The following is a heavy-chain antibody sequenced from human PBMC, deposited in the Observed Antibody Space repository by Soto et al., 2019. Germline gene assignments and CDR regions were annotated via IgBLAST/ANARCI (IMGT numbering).Heavy chain of an antibody. J-gene: IGHJ4*02. CDR2: IYYSGST. CDR1: GGPISSYY. V-gene: IGHV4-59*01. Sequence: SESLYLICTVSGGPISSYYWSWIRQPPGKGLEWIGYIYYSGSTNYNPSLKSRVTISVDTSKNQFSLKLSSVTAADTAVYYCASSWKDYYDSMIFDYWGQGTLVTVSS. D-gene: IGHD3-22*01. CDR3: ASSWKDYYDSMIFDY.